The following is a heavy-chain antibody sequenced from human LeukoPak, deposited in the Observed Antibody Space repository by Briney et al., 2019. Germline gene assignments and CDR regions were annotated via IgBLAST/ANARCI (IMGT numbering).Heavy chain of an antibody. CDR3: ARDQRYGGYPNLDY. V-gene: IGHV3-30*01. D-gene: IGHD5-12*01. CDR2: ISYDGSNK. J-gene: IGHJ4*02. Sequence: GGSLRLSCAASGFTFSSYAMHWVRQAPGKGLEWVAVISYDGSNKYYADSVKGRFTISRDNSKNTLYRQMNSLRAEDPAVYYCARDQRYGGYPNLDYWGQGTLVTVPS. CDR1: GFTFSSYA.